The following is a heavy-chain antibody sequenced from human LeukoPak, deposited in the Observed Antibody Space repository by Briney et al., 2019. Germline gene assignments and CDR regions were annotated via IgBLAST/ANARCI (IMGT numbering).Heavy chain of an antibody. CDR3: ASRSGSFSDALDI. D-gene: IGHD3-10*01. CDR2: IHYSEST. CDR1: GGSIRSYY. V-gene: IGHV4-59*08. Sequence: SETLSLTCTVSGGSIRSYYWGWIRQPPGKGLEWIGYIHYSESTKYNSSLKSRVTMSVDTSKNRFSLKLSSVTAADTAVYYCASRSGSFSDALDIWGQGTLVTVSS. J-gene: IGHJ3*02.